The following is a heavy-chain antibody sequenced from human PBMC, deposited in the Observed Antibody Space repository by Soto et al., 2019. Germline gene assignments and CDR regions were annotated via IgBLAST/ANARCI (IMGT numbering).Heavy chain of an antibody. V-gene: IGHV3-15*04. CDR3: TTGGLGATTN. Sequence: EVQLVESGGGLVKPGGSLRLSCAASGFTFSHACMSWVRQAPGKGLEWVGRIESKTDDGTTDYAAPVKGRFTISRDDSKNTVYLQMNSLKTGDTARIYGTTGGLGATTNGGQGTLVTVSS. CDR2: IESKTDDGTT. CDR1: GFTFSHAC. D-gene: IGHD1-26*01. J-gene: IGHJ4*02.